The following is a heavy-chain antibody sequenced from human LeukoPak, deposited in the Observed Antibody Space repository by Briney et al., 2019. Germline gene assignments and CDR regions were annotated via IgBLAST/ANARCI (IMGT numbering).Heavy chain of an antibody. CDR2: ISYDGSDK. V-gene: IGHV3-30*03. CDR3: ARDPKGYYYYYMDV. J-gene: IGHJ6*03. CDR1: GFTFSNYA. Sequence: PGRSLRLSCAASGFTFSNYAMHWVRQAPGRGLEWVAVISYDGSDKSYADSVKGRFTISRDNSKNTLYLQMNSLRAEDTAVYYCARDPKGYYYYYMDVWGKGTTVTVSS.